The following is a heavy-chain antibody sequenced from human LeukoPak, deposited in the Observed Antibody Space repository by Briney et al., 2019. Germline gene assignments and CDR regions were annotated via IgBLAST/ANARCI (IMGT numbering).Heavy chain of an antibody. CDR2: ISYDGSNK. J-gene: IGHJ4*02. D-gene: IGHD3-22*01. CDR1: GFTFSSYG. V-gene: IGHV3-30*18. Sequence: GGSLRLSCAASGFTFSSYGMHWVRQAPGKGLEWVAVISYDGSNKYYADSVKGRFTISRDNSKNTLYLQMNSLRAEDTAVYYCAKGGDSSGYLYYFDYWGQGTLVTVSS. CDR3: AKGGDSSGYLYYFDY.